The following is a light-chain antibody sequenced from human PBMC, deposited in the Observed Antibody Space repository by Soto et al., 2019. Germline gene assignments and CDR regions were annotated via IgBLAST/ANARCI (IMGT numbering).Light chain of an antibody. J-gene: IGKJ4*01. Sequence: EIVLTQSPATLSLSPGEGAALSYRASQSVNNYLAWYQQKPGQAPRLLIYDASNRATGIPARFSGSGSGTDFTLTISSLEPEDFAVYYCQQRSNWPLTFGGGTKVAIK. V-gene: IGKV3-11*01. CDR2: DAS. CDR1: QSVNNY. CDR3: QQRSNWPLT.